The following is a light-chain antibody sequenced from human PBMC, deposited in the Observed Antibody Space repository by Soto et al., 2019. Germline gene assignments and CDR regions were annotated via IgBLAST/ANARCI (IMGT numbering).Light chain of an antibody. Sequence: EIVLTQSPGTLFWSAGERATLSCRASQSVSSSFLAWYQQKPGQAPRLLIYGASSRATGIPDRFSGSGSGTDFTLTISRLEPEDFAVYYCQQYDNSPLTFGGGTKVEIK. V-gene: IGKV3-20*01. CDR1: QSVSSSF. CDR3: QQYDNSPLT. CDR2: GAS. J-gene: IGKJ4*01.